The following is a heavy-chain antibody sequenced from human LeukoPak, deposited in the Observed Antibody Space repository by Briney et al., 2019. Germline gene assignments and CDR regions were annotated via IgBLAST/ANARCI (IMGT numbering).Heavy chain of an antibody. CDR3: ARRNTVRVFDY. J-gene: IGHJ4*02. CDR1: GDSISSYY. D-gene: IGHD4-17*01. CDR2: IYTSGST. Sequence: SETLSLTCTVSGDSISSYYWSWIRQPAGKGLEWIGRIYTSGSTNYNPSLKSRVTMSVDTSKSQFSLKLSSVTAADTAVYYCARRNTVRVFDYWGQGTLVTVSS. V-gene: IGHV4-4*07.